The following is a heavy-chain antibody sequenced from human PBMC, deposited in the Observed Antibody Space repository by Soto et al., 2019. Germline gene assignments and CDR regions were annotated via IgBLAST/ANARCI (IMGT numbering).Heavy chain of an antibody. CDR2: IHYSGTT. J-gene: IGHJ4*02. V-gene: IGHV4-31*03. CDR1: GASINSGGYF. Sequence: QVQLQESGPGLVKPSQTLSLACSVSGASINSGGYFWGWIRQLPGNGLEWIGYIHYSGTTYYNPSLKSRVVMSIDTSKNDFSLKLNSVTAADTAVFYCARGFVETAMAFDYWGQGALVTVSS. D-gene: IGHD5-18*01. CDR3: ARGFVETAMAFDY.